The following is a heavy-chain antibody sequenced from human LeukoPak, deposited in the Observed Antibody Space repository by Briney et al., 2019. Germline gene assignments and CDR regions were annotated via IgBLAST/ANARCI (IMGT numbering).Heavy chain of an antibody. CDR3: SREISTYSFEY. Sequence: GGSLTLACLLSGFTLTDIYTECVRQAPGKGLLWISHINSDGSRTGYADSVKGRFTISRDNAKNILYLQMNSLRAEDTAVYYCSREISTYSFEYSGQGALVTVSS. CDR1: GFTLTDIY. CDR2: INSDGSRT. D-gene: IGHD2/OR15-2a*01. J-gene: IGHJ4*02. V-gene: IGHV3-74*01.